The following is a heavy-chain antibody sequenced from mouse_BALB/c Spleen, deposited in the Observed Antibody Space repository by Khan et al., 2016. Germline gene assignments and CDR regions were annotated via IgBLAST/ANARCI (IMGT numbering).Heavy chain of an antibody. CDR1: DFTIKDTY. V-gene: IGHV14-3*02. D-gene: IGHD1-1*01. J-gene: IGHJ4*01. CDR2: IDPANGNP. CDR3: ARGLDYYGRSDEAMDY. Sequence: VQLQQPGAESVKPGASVKLSCTATDFTIKDTYMYWVKQRPEQGLEWIGRIDPANGNPNYVPKFKGKATITADTSSNTAYLQLSSLTSEDTAGDYGARGLDYYGRSDEAMDYWGQGTSVTVSS.